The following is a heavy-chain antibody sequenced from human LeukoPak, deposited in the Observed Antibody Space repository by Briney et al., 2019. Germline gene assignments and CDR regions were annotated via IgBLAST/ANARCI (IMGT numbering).Heavy chain of an antibody. V-gene: IGHV3-30*18. Sequence: GGSLRLSCAASGFTFSSYAMSWVRQAPGKGLEWVTVISYDGSNKYYGDSVKGRFTISRDNSKNTLYLKMNSLRAEDTAVYYCAKEGSNGDFDYWGQGTLVTVSS. J-gene: IGHJ4*02. CDR1: GFTFSSYA. CDR3: AKEGSNGDFDY. D-gene: IGHD1-26*01. CDR2: ISYDGSNK.